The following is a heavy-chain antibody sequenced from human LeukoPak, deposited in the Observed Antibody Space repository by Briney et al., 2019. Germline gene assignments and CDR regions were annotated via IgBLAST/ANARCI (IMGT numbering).Heavy chain of an antibody. V-gene: IGHV3-30*18. Sequence: GGSLRLSCAASGFTFSSYAMSWVRQAPGKGLEWVTVISYDGSNKYYGDSVKGRFTISRDNSKNTLYLKMNSLRAEDTAVYYCAKEGSNGDFDYWGQGTLVTVSS. J-gene: IGHJ4*02. CDR1: GFTFSSYA. CDR3: AKEGSNGDFDY. D-gene: IGHD1-26*01. CDR2: ISYDGSNK.